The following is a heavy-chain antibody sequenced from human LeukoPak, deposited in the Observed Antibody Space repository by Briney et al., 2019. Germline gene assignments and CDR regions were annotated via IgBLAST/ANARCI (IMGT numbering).Heavy chain of an antibody. D-gene: IGHD5-18*01. J-gene: IGHJ4*02. CDR3: ARVDTAMVIDY. Sequence: GASVKVSCKASGATFSSYAISWVRQAPGQGLEWMGRIIPIFGTANYAQKFQGRVTITTDESTSTAYMELSSLRSEDTAVYYCARVDTAMVIDYWGQGTLVTVSS. V-gene: IGHV1-69*05. CDR1: GATFSSYA. CDR2: IIPIFGTA.